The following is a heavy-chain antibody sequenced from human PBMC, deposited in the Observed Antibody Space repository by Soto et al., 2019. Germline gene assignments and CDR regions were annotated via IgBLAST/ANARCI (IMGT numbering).Heavy chain of an antibody. CDR3: ARAYLGGGDCYWCYYGMDV. V-gene: IGHV1-69*01. Sequence: QVQLVQSGAEVKKPGSSVKVSCKASGGTFSSYAISWVRQAPGQGLEWMGGIIPIFGTANYAQKFQGRVTITADESTSTAYMELSSLRSEDTAVYYCARAYLGGGDCYWCYYGMDVWGQGTTVTVSS. J-gene: IGHJ6*02. D-gene: IGHD2-21*02. CDR2: IIPIFGTA. CDR1: GGTFSSYA.